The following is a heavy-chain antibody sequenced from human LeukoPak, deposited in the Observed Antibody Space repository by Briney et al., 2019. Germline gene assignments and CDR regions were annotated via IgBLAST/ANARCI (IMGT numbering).Heavy chain of an antibody. Sequence: PSETLSLICTVSGGSIVSHYWNWIRQPAGRGLEWIGRFYASGTTNTSPSLKSRVTMSVDTSKNQFSLKLSSVTAADTAVYYCAKGSSTWGNLAGHFDSWGQGTLVTVSS. D-gene: IGHD6-13*01. CDR1: GGSIVSHY. CDR2: FYASGTT. V-gene: IGHV4-4*07. J-gene: IGHJ4*02. CDR3: AKGSSTWGNLAGHFDS.